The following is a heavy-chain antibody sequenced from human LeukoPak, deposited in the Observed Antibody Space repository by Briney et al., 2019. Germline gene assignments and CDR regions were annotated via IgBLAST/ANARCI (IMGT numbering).Heavy chain of an antibody. J-gene: IGHJ4*02. Sequence: ASVKVSCKASGYTFTSYGISWVRQAPGQGLEWMGWISAYNGNTNYAQKLQGRVTMTTDTSTSTAHMELRSLRSDDTAVYYCARDSHYDFWSGYFHYYFDYWGQGTLVTVSS. D-gene: IGHD3-3*01. CDR2: ISAYNGNT. V-gene: IGHV1-18*01. CDR1: GYTFTSYG. CDR3: ARDSHYDFWSGYFHYYFDY.